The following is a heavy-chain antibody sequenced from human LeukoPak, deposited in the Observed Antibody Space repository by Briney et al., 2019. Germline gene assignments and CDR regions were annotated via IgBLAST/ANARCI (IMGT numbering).Heavy chain of an antibody. V-gene: IGHV4-39*07. Sequence: SETLSLTCIVSGGSISSNNYYWGWIRQPPGKGLEWIGSIYYSGSTYYNPSLKSRVTILVDTSKNQVSLKLSSVTAADTAVYFCARDWGVEGRPGYMDVWGKGTTVTVSS. D-gene: IGHD6-6*01. CDR3: ARDWGVEGRPGYMDV. CDR2: IYYSGST. CDR1: GGSISSNNYY. J-gene: IGHJ6*03.